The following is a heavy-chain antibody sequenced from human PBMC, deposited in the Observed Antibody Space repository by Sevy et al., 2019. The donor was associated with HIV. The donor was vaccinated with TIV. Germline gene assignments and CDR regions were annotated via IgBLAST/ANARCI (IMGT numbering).Heavy chain of an antibody. J-gene: IGHJ3*02. V-gene: IGHV3-15*01. CDR2: IKSNTDGGTT. CDR1: GFTFSNAW. CDR3: TTDRGDFWSDHLAFGDAFDI. D-gene: IGHD3-3*01. Sequence: GGSLRLSCAASGFTFSNAWMSCVRQAPGKGLEWVGRIKSNTDGGTTDYAAPVKGRFTISRDDSKNTLYLLMNSLKTEDTAVSYSTTDRGDFWSDHLAFGDAFDIWGQGTLVTVSS.